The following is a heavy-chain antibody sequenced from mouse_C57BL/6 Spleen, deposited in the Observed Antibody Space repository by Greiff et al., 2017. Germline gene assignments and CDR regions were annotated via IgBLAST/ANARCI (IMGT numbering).Heavy chain of an antibody. J-gene: IGHJ2*01. V-gene: IGHV5-6*01. Sequence: EVQLVESGGDLVKPGGSLKLSCAASGFTFSSYGMSWVRQTPDKRLEWVATISSGGSYTYYPDSVKGRFTISRDNAKNTLYLQMSSLKSEDTAMYYCARTYDGYYNYWGQGTTLTVSS. CDR2: ISSGGSYT. CDR3: ARTYDGYYNY. D-gene: IGHD2-3*01. CDR1: GFTFSSYG.